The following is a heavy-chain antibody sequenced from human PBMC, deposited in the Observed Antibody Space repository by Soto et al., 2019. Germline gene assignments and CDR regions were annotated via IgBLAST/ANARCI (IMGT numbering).Heavy chain of an antibody. J-gene: IGHJ6*02. CDR2: ISSYNVDT. D-gene: IGHD3-3*01. CDR3: ARGHGEIIGAMDV. Sequence: QAQMVQSGPEVKKPGASVKVSCTASGYRFNTYGISWVRQAPGQGLEWMGRISSYNVDTNYAEKFEDRLTMTTDTSTNTAYMELKSLRSDDTAVYFCARGHGEIIGAMDVWGQETSVTVSS. CDR1: GYRFNTYG. V-gene: IGHV1-18*01.